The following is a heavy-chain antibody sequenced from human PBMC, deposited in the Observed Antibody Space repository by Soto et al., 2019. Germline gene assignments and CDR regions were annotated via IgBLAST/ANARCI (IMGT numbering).Heavy chain of an antibody. Sequence: QVQLQQWGAGLLKPSETLSLTCAVYGGSFSGYYWSWIRQPPGKGLEWIGDINHSGSTNYNPSLKSRVTISVDTSKNQFSLQLSSVTAADTAVYFCARAYGGNGFDYWGQGTLVTVSS. CDR1: GGSFSGYY. D-gene: IGHD4-17*01. CDR2: INHSGST. V-gene: IGHV4-34*01. J-gene: IGHJ4*02. CDR3: ARAYGGNGFDY.